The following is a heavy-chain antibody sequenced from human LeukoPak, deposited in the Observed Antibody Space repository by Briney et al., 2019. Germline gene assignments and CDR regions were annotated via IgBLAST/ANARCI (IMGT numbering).Heavy chain of an antibody. J-gene: IGHJ5*02. CDR3: ARHGPQTPGDP. V-gene: IGHV1-8*01. CDR2: MNPNSGNT. CDR1: GYTFTSYD. D-gene: IGHD2-8*01. Sequence: GASVKVSCKASGYTFTSYDINWVRQATGQGLEWMGWMNPNSGNTGYAQKFQGRVTMTRNTSISTAYMELSSLKASDTAMYYCARHGPQTPGDPWGQGTLVTVSS.